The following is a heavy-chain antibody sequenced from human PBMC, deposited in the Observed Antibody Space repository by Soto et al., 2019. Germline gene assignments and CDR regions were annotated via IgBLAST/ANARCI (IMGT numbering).Heavy chain of an antibody. V-gene: IGHV6-1*01. Sequence: SQTLSLTCAISGDSVSSNSAAWNWIRQSPSRGLEWLGRTYYRSKWYNDYAVSVKSRITINPDTSKNQFSLQLNSVTPEDTAVYYCARGAYYDFWSGYHSYYYYGMDVWGQGTTVTVSS. CDR3: ARGAYYDFWSGYHSYYYYGMDV. D-gene: IGHD3-3*01. CDR2: TYYRSKWYN. J-gene: IGHJ6*02. CDR1: GDSVSSNSAA.